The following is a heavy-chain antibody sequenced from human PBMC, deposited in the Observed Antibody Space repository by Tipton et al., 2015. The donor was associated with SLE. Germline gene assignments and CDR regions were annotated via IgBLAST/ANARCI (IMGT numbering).Heavy chain of an antibody. CDR2: VYYSGTT. V-gene: IGHV4-39*07. Sequence: TLSLTCSVSGGSITNTPYFWGWIRQTPGKGLEWIGTVYYSGTTYYSPSLKSRVTISLDTSKNHFSLLLNSVTAADTAVYYCAGHPREHHLVRLGWFWGQGTLVTVSS. CDR1: GGSITNTPYF. J-gene: IGHJ4*02. D-gene: IGHD6-13*01. CDR3: AGHPREHHLVRLGWF.